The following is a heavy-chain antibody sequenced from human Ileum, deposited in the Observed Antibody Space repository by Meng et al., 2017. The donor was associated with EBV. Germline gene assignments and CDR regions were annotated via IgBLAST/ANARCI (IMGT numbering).Heavy chain of an antibody. CDR3: ASFPPPGKQWLVTDY. D-gene: IGHD6-19*01. CDR1: GGSISSGNW. Sequence: QVQLEESGPGLVKPSVTLFLTCAVSGGSISSGNWWSWVRQPPGKGLEWIGEIYHSGSTNYNPSLKSRVTISVDKSKNQFSLKLSSVTAADTAVYYCASFPPPGKQWLVTDYWGQGTLVTVSS. CDR2: IYHSGST. V-gene: IGHV4-4*02. J-gene: IGHJ4*02.